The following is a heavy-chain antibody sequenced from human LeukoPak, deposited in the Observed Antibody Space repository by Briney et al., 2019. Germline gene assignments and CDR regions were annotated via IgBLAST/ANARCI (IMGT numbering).Heavy chain of an antibody. CDR2: ISSSSSYI. D-gene: IGHD5-18*01. Sequence: GGSLRLSCAASGFTFSSYRMNWVRQAPGKGLEWVSSISSSSSYIYYADSVKGRFTISRDNAKNSLYLQMNSLRAEDTAVYYCARAAGRGLWLDYWGQGTLVTVSS. V-gene: IGHV3-21*04. J-gene: IGHJ4*02. CDR1: GFTFSSYR. CDR3: ARAAGRGLWLDY.